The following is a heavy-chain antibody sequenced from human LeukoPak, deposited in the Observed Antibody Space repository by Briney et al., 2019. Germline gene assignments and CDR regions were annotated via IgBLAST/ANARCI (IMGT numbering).Heavy chain of an antibody. CDR1: GFTFSSYS. Sequence: PGGSLRLSCAVSGFTFSSYSLSWVRQAPGKGLEWVSAISGSGGSTYYADSVKGRFTISRDNSKNTLYLQMNSLRAEDTAVYYCAKGSEWELHYYYYGMDVWGQGTTVTVSS. V-gene: IGHV3-23*01. CDR2: ISGSGGST. D-gene: IGHD1-26*01. CDR3: AKGSEWELHYYYYGMDV. J-gene: IGHJ6*02.